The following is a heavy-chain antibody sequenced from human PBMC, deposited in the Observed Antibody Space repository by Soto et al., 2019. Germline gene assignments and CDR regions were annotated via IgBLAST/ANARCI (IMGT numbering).Heavy chain of an antibody. Sequence: GASVKVSCKASGYTFTSYDINWVRQATGQGLEWMGWISAYNGNTNYAQKLQGRVTMTRDTSTSTVYMELSSLRSEDTAVYYCATWYSSGWYYHFDYWGQGTLVTVSS. CDR2: ISAYNGNT. J-gene: IGHJ4*02. CDR1: GYTFTSYD. CDR3: ATWYSSGWYYHFDY. D-gene: IGHD6-19*01. V-gene: IGHV1-18*01.